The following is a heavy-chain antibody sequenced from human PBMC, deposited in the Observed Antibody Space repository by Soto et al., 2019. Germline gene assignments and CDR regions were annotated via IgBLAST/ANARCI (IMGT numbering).Heavy chain of an antibody. Sequence: GGSLRLSCTASVLTFISEWLHWVRQAPGTGLGWVSRGSRDGSSTHYADSVKGRFTISRDNTKNTLYLQMNSLRAEATAVYYYASFYSDICWNLYWGQGALVTVSS. CDR3: ASFYSDICWNLY. CDR2: GSRDGSST. V-gene: IGHV3-74*01. CDR1: VLTFISEW. D-gene: IGHD3-9*01. J-gene: IGHJ4*02.